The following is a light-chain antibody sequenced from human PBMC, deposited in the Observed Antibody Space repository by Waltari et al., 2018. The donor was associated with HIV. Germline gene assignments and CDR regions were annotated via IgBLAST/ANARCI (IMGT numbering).Light chain of an antibody. J-gene: IGKJ4*01. Sequence: EVVMTQSPATLSVSPGERATLSCRASQSVSSYLAWYQQKPGQAPRLLIYGASTRATGIPSRFVGSGSVTDFTLTISSLQSEDFAVYVCQQYNKGSRGTFGGGTKVEVK. CDR3: QQYNKGSRGT. CDR2: GAS. V-gene: IGKV3D-15*01. CDR1: QSVSSY.